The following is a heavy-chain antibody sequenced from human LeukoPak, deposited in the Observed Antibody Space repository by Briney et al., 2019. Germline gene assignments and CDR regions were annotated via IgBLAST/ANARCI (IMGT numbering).Heavy chain of an antibody. Sequence: ETLSLTCTVSGGSISSYYWSRIRHPPGKGLEWIGNIYDRGSTKYNPSLKSRVTISVDTSKNQFSLRLSSVTAADTAVYYCARGRTFDNWGQGTLVTVSS. CDR3: ARGRTFDN. CDR2: IYDRGST. V-gene: IGHV4-59*01. J-gene: IGHJ4*02. CDR1: GGSISSYY.